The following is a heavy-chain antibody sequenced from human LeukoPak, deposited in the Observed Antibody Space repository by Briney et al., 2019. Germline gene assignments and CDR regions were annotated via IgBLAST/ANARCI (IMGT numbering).Heavy chain of an antibody. V-gene: IGHV4-39*07. Sequence: PSETLSLTCTVSGGSISSSSYYWGWIRQPPGKGLEWIGSIYYSGTTYYNPSLKSQVTISIDTSKNQFSLKLNSVTAADTAIYYCARPREMATMSIYFDYWGQGTLVTVSS. J-gene: IGHJ4*02. CDR1: GGSISSSSYY. CDR3: ARPREMATMSIYFDY. CDR2: IYYSGTT. D-gene: IGHD5-24*01.